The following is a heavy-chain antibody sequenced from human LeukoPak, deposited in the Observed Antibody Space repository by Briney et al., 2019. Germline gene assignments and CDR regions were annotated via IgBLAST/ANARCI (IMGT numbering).Heavy chain of an antibody. CDR1: GGSISSGGYY. CDR2: IYYSGST. CDR3: ARGQGDWLLPPYYFDY. V-gene: IGHV4-31*03. Sequence: PSETLSLTCTVSGGSISSGGYYWSWIRQHPGKGLEWIGYIYYSGSTYYNPSLKSRVTISVDTSKNQFSLKLSSVTAADTAVYYCARGQGDWLLPPYYFDYWGQGTLVTVSS. D-gene: IGHD3-9*01. J-gene: IGHJ4*02.